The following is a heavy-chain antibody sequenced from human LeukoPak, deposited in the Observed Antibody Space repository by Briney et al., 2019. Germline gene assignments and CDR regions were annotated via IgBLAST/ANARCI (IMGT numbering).Heavy chain of an antibody. J-gene: IGHJ3*02. D-gene: IGHD6-19*01. CDR3: ARGQQWLVRTYAFDI. V-gene: IGHV4-39*07. CDR1: GGSISSSSYY. CDR2: IYYSGST. Sequence: SETLSLTCTVSGGSISSSSYYWGWIRQPPGKGLEWIGSIYYSGSTYYNPSLKSRVTISVDTSKNQFSLKLSSVTAADTAVYYCARGQQWLVRTYAFDIWGQGTMVTVSS.